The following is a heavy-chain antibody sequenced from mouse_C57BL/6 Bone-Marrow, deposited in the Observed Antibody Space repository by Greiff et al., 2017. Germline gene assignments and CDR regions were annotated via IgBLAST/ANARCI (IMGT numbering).Heavy chain of an antibody. CDR2: IDPSDSYT. CDR3: ARWGDYTWFAY. CDR1: GYTFTSYW. V-gene: IGHV1-69*01. D-gene: IGHD2-13*01. J-gene: IGHJ3*01. Sequence: VQLQQPGDELVMPGASVKLSCKASGYTFTSYWMHWVKQRPGQGLEWIGEIDPSDSYTNYNQKFKGKSTLTVDKSSSTAYMQLSSLTSEDSAVYYGARWGDYTWFAYWGQGTLVTVSA.